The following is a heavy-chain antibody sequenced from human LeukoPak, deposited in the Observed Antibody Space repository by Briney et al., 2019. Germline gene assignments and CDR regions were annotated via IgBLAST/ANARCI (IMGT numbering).Heavy chain of an antibody. CDR2: INHSGST. CDR3: ARGLSNSRRTLLGLDY. V-gene: IGHV4-34*01. D-gene: IGHD3-16*01. J-gene: IGHJ4*02. CDR1: GGSFSGYY. Sequence: PSETLSLTCAVYGGSFSGYYWSWIRQPPGEGLEWIGEINHSGSTNYNPSLKSRVTISVDTSKNQFSLKLSSVTAADTAVFYCARGLSNSRRTLLGLDYWGQGTLVTVSS.